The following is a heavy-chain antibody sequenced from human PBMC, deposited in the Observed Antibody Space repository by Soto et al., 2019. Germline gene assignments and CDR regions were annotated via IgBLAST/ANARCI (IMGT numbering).Heavy chain of an antibody. CDR3: AREVVVSVRATAS. CDR1: GYTFTSDY. J-gene: IGHJ5*02. CDR2: INPSGGST. Sequence: ASVKVSCKASGYTFTSDYMHWVRQAPGQGLEWMARINPSGGSTIYSQNFQGRFSVTRDTSTGTVYMELSSLRSEDTAVYYCAREVVVSVRATASWGQGTLDPGSS. D-gene: IGHD3-3*02. V-gene: IGHV1-46*01.